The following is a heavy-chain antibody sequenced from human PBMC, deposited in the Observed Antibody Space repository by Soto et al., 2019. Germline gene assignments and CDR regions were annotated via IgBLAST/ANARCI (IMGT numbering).Heavy chain of an antibody. J-gene: IGHJ5*01. D-gene: IGHD2-15*01. Sequence: QVQLVQSGAEVRKPGASVKVSCKASGYTFSSHGIIWVRQAPGQGLEWMGWISGYNGNAKYAQRFQGRVTMTTDTSTSTVYMDLRSLGSGDSAVYYCAREGSYGWYDCWGQGTLGTVSS. CDR3: AREGSYGWYDC. CDR1: GYTFSSHG. V-gene: IGHV1-18*01. CDR2: ISGYNGNA.